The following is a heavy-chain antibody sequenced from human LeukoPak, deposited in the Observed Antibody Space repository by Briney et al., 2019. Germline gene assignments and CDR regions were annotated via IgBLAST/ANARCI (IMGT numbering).Heavy chain of an antibody. CDR2: IIPIFGKA. Sequence: ASVKVSCKASGGTFSSYAIGWVRQAPGQGLEWMGGIIPIFGKANYAQKFQGRVTITADESTSTAYMELSSLRSEDTAVYYCAREGHVIPFDYWGQGTLVTVSS. V-gene: IGHV1-69*13. J-gene: IGHJ4*02. CDR1: GGTFSSYA. CDR3: AREGHVIPFDY. D-gene: IGHD2-2*02.